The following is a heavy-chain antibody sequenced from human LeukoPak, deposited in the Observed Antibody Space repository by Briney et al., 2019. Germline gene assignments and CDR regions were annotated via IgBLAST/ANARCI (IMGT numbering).Heavy chain of an antibody. D-gene: IGHD5-24*01. CDR2: INHSGST. Sequence: SETLSLTCAVYGGSFSGYYWSLIRQPPGKGLEWIGEINHSGSTNYNPSLKSRVTISVDTSKNQFSLKLSSVTAADTAVYYCARGLRGDGYKIRWDYYYYYGMDVWGQGTTVTVSS. CDR1: GGSFSGYY. J-gene: IGHJ6*02. CDR3: ARGLRGDGYKIRWDYYYYYGMDV. V-gene: IGHV4-34*01.